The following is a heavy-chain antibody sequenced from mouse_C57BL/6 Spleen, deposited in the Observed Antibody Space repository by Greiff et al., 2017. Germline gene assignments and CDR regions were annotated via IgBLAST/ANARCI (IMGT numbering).Heavy chain of an antibody. J-gene: IGHJ2*01. CDR3: ARAYYGSTSFDY. CDR2: INPYNGGT. Sequence: EVQLQQSGPVLVKPGASVKMSCKASGYTFTDYYMNWVKQSHGKSLEWIGVINPYNGGTSYNQQLKGKATLTVDKSSSTAYMELNSLTSEDSAVYYCARAYYGSTSFDYWGQGTTLTVSS. CDR1: GYTFTDYY. D-gene: IGHD1-1*01. V-gene: IGHV1-19*01.